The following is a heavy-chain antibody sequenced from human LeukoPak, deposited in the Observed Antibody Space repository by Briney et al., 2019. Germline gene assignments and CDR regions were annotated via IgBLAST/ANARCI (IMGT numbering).Heavy chain of an antibody. CDR2: INAGNGNT. V-gene: IGHV1-3*01. CDR1: EYTFTDYA. J-gene: IGHJ4*02. CDR3: ARGRWSATTASYYLDF. D-gene: IGHD5-24*01. Sequence: RGASVKVSCKASEYTFTDYAINWVRQAPGQRLEWMGWINAGNGNTRYSQRFQGRVTITRDTSASTAYMELSSLTSDDTAVYYCARGRWSATTASYYLDFWGQGTLVTVSS.